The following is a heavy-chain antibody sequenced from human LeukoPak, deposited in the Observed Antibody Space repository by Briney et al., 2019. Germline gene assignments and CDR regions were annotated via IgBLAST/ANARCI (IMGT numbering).Heavy chain of an antibody. CDR3: ARGGHSSAHLGGDYDY. V-gene: IGHV4-59*01. Sequence: SETLSLTCTVSGGSISSYYWSWIRQPPGKGLEWIGYIYYSGSTNYNPSLKSRVTISVDTSKNQFSLKLSSVTAADTAVYYCARGGHSSAHLGGDYDYWGQGTLVTVSS. J-gene: IGHJ4*02. D-gene: IGHD6-19*01. CDR1: GGSISSYY. CDR2: IYYSGST.